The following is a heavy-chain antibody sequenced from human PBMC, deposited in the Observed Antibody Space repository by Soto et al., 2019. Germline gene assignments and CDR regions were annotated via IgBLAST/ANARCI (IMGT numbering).Heavy chain of an antibody. CDR1: GFTFSSYW. CDR2: IKQDGSEK. V-gene: IGHV3-7*05. Sequence: EVQLVESGGGLVQPGGSLRLSCAASGFTFSSYWMSWVRQAPGKGLEWVANIKQDGSEKYYVASVKGRFTISRDNAKNSLYLQMNSLRAEDTAVYYGARDGYSGDDLHYFDYWGQGTLVTVSS. J-gene: IGHJ4*02. D-gene: IGHD5-12*01. CDR3: ARDGYSGDDLHYFDY.